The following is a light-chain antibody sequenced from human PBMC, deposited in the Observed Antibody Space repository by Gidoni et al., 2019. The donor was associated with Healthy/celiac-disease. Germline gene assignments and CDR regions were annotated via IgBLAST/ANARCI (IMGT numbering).Light chain of an antibody. CDR1: QSVSSD. Sequence: EIVLTPSPATLSLSPGERATLSCRASQSVSSDLGWYQQKPGHAPRLLINDASNRTTGIPARCSGSGSWTDFTLTISSLVPEDFAVYYCQQRRDWPPLTFGGGTKVEIK. V-gene: IGKV3-11*01. J-gene: IGKJ4*01. CDR2: DAS. CDR3: QQRRDWPPLT.